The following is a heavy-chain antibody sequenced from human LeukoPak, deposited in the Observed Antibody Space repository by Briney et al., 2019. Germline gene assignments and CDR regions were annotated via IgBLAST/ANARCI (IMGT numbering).Heavy chain of an antibody. D-gene: IGHD3-10*01. CDR3: ARERDTMVRGETRPCFDY. Sequence: SVKVSCKASGGTFSSYAISWVRQAPGQGLEWMGGIIPIFGTANYAQKFQGRVTITADKSTSTAYMELSSLRSEDTAVYYCARERDTMVRGETRPCFDYWGQGTLVTVSS. CDR1: GGTFSSYA. J-gene: IGHJ4*02. V-gene: IGHV1-69*06. CDR2: IIPIFGTA.